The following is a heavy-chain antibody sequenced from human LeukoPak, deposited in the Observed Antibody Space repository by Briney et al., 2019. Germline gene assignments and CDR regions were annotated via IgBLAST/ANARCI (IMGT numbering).Heavy chain of an antibody. Sequence: GSLRLSCAASGFTVSGNYMSWVRQAPGKGLEWVSVIYSGGSTYYADSVKGRSTISRDNSKNTLYLQMKSLRAEDTAVYYCARERNLEIAVAGTIFDYWGQGTLVTVSS. CDR3: ARERNLEIAVAGTIFDY. J-gene: IGHJ4*02. D-gene: IGHD6-19*01. V-gene: IGHV3-66*01. CDR2: IYSGGST. CDR1: GFTVSGNY.